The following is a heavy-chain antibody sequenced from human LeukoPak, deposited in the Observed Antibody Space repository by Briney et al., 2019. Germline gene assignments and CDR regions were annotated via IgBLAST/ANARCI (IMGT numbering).Heavy chain of an antibody. Sequence: SETLSLTCTVSGGSISSGGYYWSWIRQPPGKGLEWIGEINHSGSTNYNPSLKSRVTISVDTSKNQFSLKLSSVTAADTAVYYCARVGTITMVRGVITVWGQGTLVTVSS. CDR3: ARVGTITMVRGVITV. D-gene: IGHD3-10*01. V-gene: IGHV4-39*07. CDR2: INHSGST. J-gene: IGHJ4*02. CDR1: GGSISSGGYY.